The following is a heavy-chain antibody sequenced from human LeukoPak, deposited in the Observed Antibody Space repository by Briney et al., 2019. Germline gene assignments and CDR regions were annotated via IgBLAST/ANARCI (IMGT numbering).Heavy chain of an antibody. D-gene: IGHD2-15*01. J-gene: IGHJ6*02. Sequence: GGSLRLSCAASGFTFSNAWMSWVRQAPGKGLEWVGRIKSKTDGGTTDYAAPVKGRFTISRDDSKNTLYLQMNSLRAEDTAVYYCARVGGLREGYSYYGMDVWGQGTTVTVSS. V-gene: IGHV3-15*01. CDR2: IKSKTDGGTT. CDR1: GFTFSNAW. CDR3: ARVGGLREGYSYYGMDV.